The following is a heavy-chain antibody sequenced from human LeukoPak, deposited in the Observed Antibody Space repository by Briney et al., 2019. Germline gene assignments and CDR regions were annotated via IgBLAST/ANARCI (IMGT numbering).Heavy chain of an antibody. J-gene: IGHJ6*03. CDR1: GFTFSSYA. CDR2: ILDSGYST. V-gene: IGHV3-23*01. D-gene: IGHD3-16*01. CDR3: AKLGGHPLHNYYVGV. Sequence: GGSLRLSCAASGFTFSSYAMSWVRQAPGKGLEWVSGILDSGYSTYYANSVKGRFSISRDNSNNTLYLQMNSLRAEDTAVYYCAKLGGHPLHNYYVGVWGKGTTVAVSS.